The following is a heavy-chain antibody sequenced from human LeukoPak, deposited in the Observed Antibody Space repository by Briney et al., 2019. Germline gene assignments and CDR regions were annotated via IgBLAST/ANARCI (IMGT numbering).Heavy chain of an antibody. D-gene: IGHD1-26*01. CDR2: IYYSGST. CDR1: GGSISSSSYY. J-gene: IGHJ4*02. CDR3: AKSGGYGLIDY. V-gene: IGHV4-39*01. Sequence: EPSETLSLTCTVSGGSISSSSYYWGWIRQPPGKGLEWIGSIYYSGSTYYNASLQSRVTISIDTSKNQFSLRLSSVTAADTAMYYCAKSGGYGLIDYWGQGTLVTVSS.